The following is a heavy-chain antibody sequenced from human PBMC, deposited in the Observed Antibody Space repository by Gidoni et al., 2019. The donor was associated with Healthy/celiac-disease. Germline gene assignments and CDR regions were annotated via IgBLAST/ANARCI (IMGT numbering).Heavy chain of an antibody. CDR1: GSTFSSYA. J-gene: IGHJ6*03. Sequence: EVQLLESGGGVVQPGGYLRLPWAVSGSTFSSYAMGWVRRAPGKGLELVSARSGSGGSTYYADSGKGRFTISRDNSKNTLYLQMNSLRAEDTAVYYCAKDPLGGSRRYYYYLDVWGKGTTVTVSS. CDR3: AKDPLGGSRRYYYYLDV. CDR2: RSGSGGST. D-gene: IGHD1-26*01. V-gene: IGHV3-23*01.